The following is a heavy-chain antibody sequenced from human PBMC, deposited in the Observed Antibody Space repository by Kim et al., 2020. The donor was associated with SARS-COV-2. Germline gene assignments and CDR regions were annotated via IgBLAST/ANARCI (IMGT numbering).Heavy chain of an antibody. V-gene: IGHV4-4*02. CDR1: GGSISSSNW. Sequence: SETLSLTCAVSGGSISSSNWWSWVRQPPGKGLEWIGEIYHSGSTNYNPSLKSRVTISVDKSKNQFSLKLSSVTAADTAVYYCARSPGTYYYDSSGYYLGWGQGTLVTVSS. CDR3: ARSPGTYYYDSSGYYLG. CDR2: IYHSGST. J-gene: IGHJ4*02. D-gene: IGHD3-22*01.